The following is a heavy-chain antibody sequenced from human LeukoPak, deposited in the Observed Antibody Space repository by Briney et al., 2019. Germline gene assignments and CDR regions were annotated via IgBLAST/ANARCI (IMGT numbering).Heavy chain of an antibody. CDR2: VRTKSDGGTT. V-gene: IGHV3-15*01. J-gene: IGHJ4*02. CDR1: GFTFSNAW. Sequence: NSGGSLRLSCAASGFTFSNAWMTWVRQAPGKGLECVGRVRTKSDGGTTDYAAPVKGRFTISRDDSKSTVYLQMNSLQTEDTAVYYCIWHYYDYWGQGTLVTVSS. D-gene: IGHD3-22*01. CDR3: IWHYYDY.